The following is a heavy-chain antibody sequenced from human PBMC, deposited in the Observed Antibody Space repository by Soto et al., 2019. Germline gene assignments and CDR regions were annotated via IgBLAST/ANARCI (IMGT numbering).Heavy chain of an antibody. CDR1: GFTFSDYY. CDR3: ARRSNAFDI. Sequence: QVQLVESGGGLVKPGGSLRLSCAASGFTFSDYYMSWIRQSPGRGLEWISYISDRLGNINYADSVKGRFTISRDNAKNSLYLQMDSLRADDTAVYYCARRSNAFDIWGQGTMVTVSS. V-gene: IGHV3-11*01. CDR2: ISDRLGNI. J-gene: IGHJ3*02.